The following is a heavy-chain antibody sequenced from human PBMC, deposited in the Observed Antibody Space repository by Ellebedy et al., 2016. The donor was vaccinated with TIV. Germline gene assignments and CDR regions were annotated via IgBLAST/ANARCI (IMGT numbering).Heavy chain of an antibody. CDR2: ISGSGDST. Sequence: GASLKISCAASGFSFSSYAMSWVRQAPGKGLEWVSGISGSGDSTSYADSVKGRFTISRDNSKNTLYLQMSGLGAEDTAVYYCARDPPILIMLVVADYWGQGTLVTVSS. CDR1: GFSFSSYA. V-gene: IGHV3-23*01. CDR3: ARDPPILIMLVVADY. D-gene: IGHD3-22*01. J-gene: IGHJ4*02.